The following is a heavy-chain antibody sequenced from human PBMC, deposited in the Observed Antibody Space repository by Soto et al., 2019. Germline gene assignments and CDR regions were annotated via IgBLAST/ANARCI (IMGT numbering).Heavy chain of an antibody. CDR1: GFTFSSYA. Sequence: GGSLRLSCAASGFTFSSYAMGWVRQAPGKGLEWVSAISGSGGSTYYADSVKGRFTISRDNSKNTLYLQMNSLRAEDTAVYYCAKVGDYCSSTSCPSPFDYWGQGTLVTVSS. V-gene: IGHV3-23*01. CDR2: ISGSGGST. J-gene: IGHJ4*02. D-gene: IGHD2-2*01. CDR3: AKVGDYCSSTSCPSPFDY.